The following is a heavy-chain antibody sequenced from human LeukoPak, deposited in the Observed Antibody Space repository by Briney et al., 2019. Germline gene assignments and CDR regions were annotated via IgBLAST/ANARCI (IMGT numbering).Heavy chain of an antibody. Sequence: HPGGSLRLSCAASGFTFSNYWLTWVRQAPGKGLEWVSFISSSSAIKHYADSVRGRFTISRDSAKNSLFLEMSSLRAEDTAVYYCARSDSTGTNLDYWGQGTLVTVSS. CDR2: ISSSSAIK. V-gene: IGHV3-48*04. CDR1: GFTFSNYW. J-gene: IGHJ4*02. D-gene: IGHD1-1*01. CDR3: ARSDSTGTNLDY.